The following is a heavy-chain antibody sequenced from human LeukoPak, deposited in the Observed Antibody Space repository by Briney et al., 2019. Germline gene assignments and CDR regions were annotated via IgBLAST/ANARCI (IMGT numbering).Heavy chain of an antibody. CDR3: AKETVDYGEGQQVDP. CDR2: ISGSGGST. Sequence: GSLRPSCAASGFTFSSYAMSWVRQAPGKGLEWVSAISGSGGSTYYADSVKGRFTISRDNSKNTLYLQMNSLRAEDTAVYYCAKETVDYGEGQQVDPWGQGTLVTVSS. CDR1: GFTFSSYA. D-gene: IGHD4-17*01. J-gene: IGHJ5*02. V-gene: IGHV3-23*01.